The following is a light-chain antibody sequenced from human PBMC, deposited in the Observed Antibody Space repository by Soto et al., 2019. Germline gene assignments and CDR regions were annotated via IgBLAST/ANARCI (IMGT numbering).Light chain of an antibody. CDR1: SSDVGGYNN. V-gene: IGLV2-14*01. CDR2: DVS. Sequence: QSVLTQPPSVSGSPGQSVTISCTGTSSDVGGYNNVSWYQQHPGKAPKLMIYDVSKRPSGVSNRFSCSKSGNTASLTISVLQAEDEADYYCTSYTSSSTLVVFGGGTKLTVL. CDR3: TSYTSSSTLVV. J-gene: IGLJ2*01.